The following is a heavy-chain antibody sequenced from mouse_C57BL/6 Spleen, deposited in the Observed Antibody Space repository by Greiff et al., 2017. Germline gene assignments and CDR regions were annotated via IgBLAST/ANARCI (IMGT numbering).Heavy chain of an antibody. Sequence: QVQLQQPGAELVRPGSSVKLSCKASGYTFTSYWMHWVNQRPIQGLEWIGNIDPSDSETHYNQKFKDKSTLTVDNSSSTAYMQRSSLRSEDSAVYYCASSPYDYFDYGGQGTTLTVSS. V-gene: IGHV1-52*01. J-gene: IGHJ2*01. CDR3: ASSPYDYFDY. D-gene: IGHD2-3*01. CDR2: IDPSDSET. CDR1: GYTFTSYW.